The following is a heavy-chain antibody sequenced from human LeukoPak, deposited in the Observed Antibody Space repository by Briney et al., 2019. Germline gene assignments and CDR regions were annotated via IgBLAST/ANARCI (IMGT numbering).Heavy chain of an antibody. D-gene: IGHD3-22*01. Sequence: PGGSLRLSCAVSGFTFSNYWMSWVRQAPGKGLEWVANIKQEGSEKYYVDSVKGRFTISRDNAKNSLYLQMNSLRAEDTAVYYCARAAYYYESSGYYNPAGFDYWGQGTLVTVSS. V-gene: IGHV3-7*01. CDR1: GFTFSNYW. CDR2: IKQEGSEK. J-gene: IGHJ4*02. CDR3: ARAAYYYESSGYYNPAGFDY.